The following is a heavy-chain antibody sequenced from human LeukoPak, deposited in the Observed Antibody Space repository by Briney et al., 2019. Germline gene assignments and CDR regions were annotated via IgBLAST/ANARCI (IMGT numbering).Heavy chain of an antibody. Sequence: ASVKVSCKASGGTFSSYAISWVRQAPGQGLEWMGGIIPIFGTANYAQKFQGRVTITTDGSTSTAYMELSSLRSEDTAVYYCARAGSYSSIYYYYYMDVGGKGTTVTVSS. CDR1: GGTFSSYA. CDR3: ARAGSYSSIYYYYYMDV. J-gene: IGHJ6*03. V-gene: IGHV1-69*05. D-gene: IGHD2-2*01. CDR2: IIPIFGTA.